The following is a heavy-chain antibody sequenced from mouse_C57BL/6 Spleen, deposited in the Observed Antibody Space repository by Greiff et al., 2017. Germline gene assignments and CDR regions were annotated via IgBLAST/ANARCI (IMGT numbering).Heavy chain of an antibody. D-gene: IGHD2-2*01. CDR1: GYTFTSYW. CDR3: ARTLYYGYWFAY. CDR2: IDPSDSYT. Sequence: QVQLQQPGAELVMPGASVKLSCKASGYTFTSYWMHWVKQRPGQGLEWIGEIDPSDSYTNYNQKFKGKSTLTVDKSSSTAYMQLSSLTSEDSAVCYCARTLYYGYWFAYWGQGTLVTVSA. J-gene: IGHJ3*01. V-gene: IGHV1-69*01.